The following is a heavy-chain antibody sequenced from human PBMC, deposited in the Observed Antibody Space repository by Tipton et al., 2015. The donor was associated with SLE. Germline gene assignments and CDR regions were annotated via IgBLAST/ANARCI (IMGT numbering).Heavy chain of an antibody. Sequence: TLSLTCTVSGASISDYYHTWIRQPPGKGLEWIGYIYWRSTNYNPSLKSRVTISVDTSKTQLSLKLRSVTAADTAVYYCARDEYRYDTTGYHLLGHFDFWGQGTLVTVSS. CDR1: GASISDYY. J-gene: IGHJ4*02. D-gene: IGHD3-22*01. V-gene: IGHV4-59*01. CDR3: ARDEYRYDTTGYHLLGHFDF. CDR2: IYWRST.